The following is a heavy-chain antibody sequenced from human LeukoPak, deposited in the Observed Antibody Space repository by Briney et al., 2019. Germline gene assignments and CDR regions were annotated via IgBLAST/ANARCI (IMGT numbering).Heavy chain of an antibody. CDR1: GASLSSGSYC. CDR2: IYDSGSA. Sequence: PSETLSLTCIVSGASLSSGSYCWGWIRQPPGKGREYIVSIYDSGSAFYNPSLTSRVTISVDTSRNQFSLEVNSVTAADTAVYYCARDVYSSSYYFALDVWGQGTVVTVSS. D-gene: IGHD6-13*01. V-gene: IGHV4-39*07. CDR3: ARDVYSSSYYFALDV. J-gene: IGHJ3*01.